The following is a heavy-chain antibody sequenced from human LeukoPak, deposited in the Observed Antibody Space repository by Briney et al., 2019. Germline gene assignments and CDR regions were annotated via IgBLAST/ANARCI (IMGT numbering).Heavy chain of an antibody. D-gene: IGHD3-22*01. Sequence: GGSLTLSCAASGFTFSSYAMSWVRQAPGKGLEWVSAISGSGGSTYYADSVKGRFTISRDNSKNTLYLQMNSLRAEDTAVYYCATEVTYYYDSSGSPSFDYWGQGTLVTVSS. V-gene: IGHV3-23*01. CDR2: ISGSGGST. CDR3: ATEVTYYYDSSGSPSFDY. J-gene: IGHJ4*02. CDR1: GFTFSSYA.